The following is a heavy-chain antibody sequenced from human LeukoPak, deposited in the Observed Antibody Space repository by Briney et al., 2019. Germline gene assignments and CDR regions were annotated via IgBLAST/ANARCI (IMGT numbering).Heavy chain of an antibody. D-gene: IGHD6-13*01. V-gene: IGHV3-21*01. Sequence: PGGSLRLSCAASGFTFSSYSMNWARQAPGKGLEWVSSISSSSSYIYYADSVKGRFTISRDNAKNSLYLQMNSLRAEDTAVYYCARDGSAAGYYFDYWGQGTLVTVSS. CDR1: GFTFSSYS. CDR3: ARDGSAAGYYFDY. J-gene: IGHJ4*02. CDR2: ISSSSSYI.